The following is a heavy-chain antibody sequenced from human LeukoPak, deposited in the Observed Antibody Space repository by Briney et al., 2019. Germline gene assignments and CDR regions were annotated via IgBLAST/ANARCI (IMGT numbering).Heavy chain of an antibody. CDR2: INSDGSST. Sequence: GGSLRLSCAASGFTFSSYWMHWVRQAPGKGLVWVSRINSDGSSTSYADSAKGRFTISRDNAKNTLYLQMNSLRAEDTAVYYCARGYCSGGSCYYFDYWGQGTLVTVSS. CDR1: GFTFSSYW. CDR3: ARGYCSGGSCYYFDY. D-gene: IGHD2-15*01. J-gene: IGHJ4*02. V-gene: IGHV3-74*01.